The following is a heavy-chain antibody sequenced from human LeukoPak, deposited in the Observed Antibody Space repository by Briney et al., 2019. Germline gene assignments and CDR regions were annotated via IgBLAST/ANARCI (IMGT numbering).Heavy chain of an antibody. CDR1: GGTFSSYA. D-gene: IGHD2-15*01. Sequence: SVTVSCTASGGTFSSYAISWVRQAPGQGLEWMGGIIPIFGTANYAQKFQGRVTMTRNTSISTAYMELSSLRSEDAAVYYCARYCSGGSCSPYYYYGMDVWGQGTTVTVSS. V-gene: IGHV1-69*05. J-gene: IGHJ6*02. CDR2: IIPIFGTA. CDR3: ARYCSGGSCSPYYYYGMDV.